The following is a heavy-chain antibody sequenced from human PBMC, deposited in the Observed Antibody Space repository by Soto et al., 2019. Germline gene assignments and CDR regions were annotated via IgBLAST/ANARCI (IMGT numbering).Heavy chain of an antibody. CDR3: ASHIYGSGSYYNYYYYMDV. V-gene: IGHV3-66*04. CDR2: IYSGGST. Sequence: EVQLVESGGGLVQPGGSLRLSCAASGFTVSSNYMSWVRQAPGKGLEWVSVIYSGGSTYYADSVKGRFTISRDNSKNTLYLQMNSLRAEDTAVYYRASHIYGSGSYYNYYYYMDVWGKGTTVTVSS. D-gene: IGHD3-10*01. CDR1: GFTVSSNY. J-gene: IGHJ6*03.